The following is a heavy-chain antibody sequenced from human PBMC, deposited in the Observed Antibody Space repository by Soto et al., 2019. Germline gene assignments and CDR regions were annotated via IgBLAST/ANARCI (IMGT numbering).Heavy chain of an antibody. Sequence: EVRLVESGGGLVQPGGSLRLSCAASGFPFSSHWMSWVRQAPGKGLEWLGNIHQGGSETHFADSVRGRFTISRENAKNSLFLQLNSLRAEDTAVYYCAQAMAYAFHIWGQGTVVTVSS. J-gene: IGHJ3*02. CDR1: GFPFSSHW. D-gene: IGHD5-18*01. CDR3: AQAMAYAFHI. V-gene: IGHV3-7*01. CDR2: IHQGGSET.